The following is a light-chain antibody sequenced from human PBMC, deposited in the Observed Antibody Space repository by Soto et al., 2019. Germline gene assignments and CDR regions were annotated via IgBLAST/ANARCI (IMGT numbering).Light chain of an antibody. CDR3: QQRSNWPLIT. CDR1: QGVSSY. CDR2: DAS. Sequence: ILLTQSPSTLSLSPGESGTLSCRASQGVSSYLAWYQQKPGQAPRLLIYDASNRATGIPARFSGSGPGTDFTLTISSLEPEDFAVYYCQQRSNWPLITFGQGTRLEIK. J-gene: IGKJ5*01. V-gene: IGKV3D-11*01.